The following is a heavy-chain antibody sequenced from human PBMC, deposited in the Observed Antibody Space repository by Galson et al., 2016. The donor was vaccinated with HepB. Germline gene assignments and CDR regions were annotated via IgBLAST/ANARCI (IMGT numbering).Heavy chain of an antibody. V-gene: IGHV3-21*04. CDR1: GFTFSSYS. D-gene: IGHD3-22*01. CDR2: ISSSSSYI. CDR3: ARGRVNYDSSGHYRTDLYYFDH. Sequence: SLRLSCAASGFTFSSYSMNWVRQAPGKGLEWVSSISSSSSYIHYADSVKGRFPISRDNAKNSLYLQMNSLRAEDTAVYFCARGRVNYDSSGHYRTDLYYFDHWGQGALVTVSS. J-gene: IGHJ4*02.